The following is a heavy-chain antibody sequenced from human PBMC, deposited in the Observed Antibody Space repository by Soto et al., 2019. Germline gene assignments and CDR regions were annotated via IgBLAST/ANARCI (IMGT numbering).Heavy chain of an antibody. D-gene: IGHD3-9*01. CDR2: IDYSGST. V-gene: IGHV4-30-4*01. CDR3: ARVDILTVYGCTDV. J-gene: IGHJ6*02. CDR1: GGSITNTDYY. Sequence: SETLSLTCSVSGGSITNTDYYWNWIRQSPGKGLEWIGSIDYSGSTYYNPSLKSRVIISADTSKNLFSLKLRSVTAADTALYYCARVDILTVYGCTDVWGQGTTVTVSS.